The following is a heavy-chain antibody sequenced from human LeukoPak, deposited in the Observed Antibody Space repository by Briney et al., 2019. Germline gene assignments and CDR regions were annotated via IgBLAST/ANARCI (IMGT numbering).Heavy chain of an antibody. CDR2: IYPSGST. Sequence: SQTLSLTCSVSGGSIRTGLFYWNWIRQPAGKGLDWIGRIYPSGSTNYNPSLKSRVTISVDTSKNHFSLQLSSVTAADTALYYCARGQYDFWSGYDVNWFDPWGQGTLVTVSS. J-gene: IGHJ5*02. D-gene: IGHD3-3*01. CDR3: ARGQYDFWSGYDVNWFDP. CDR1: GGSIRTGLFY. V-gene: IGHV4-61*02.